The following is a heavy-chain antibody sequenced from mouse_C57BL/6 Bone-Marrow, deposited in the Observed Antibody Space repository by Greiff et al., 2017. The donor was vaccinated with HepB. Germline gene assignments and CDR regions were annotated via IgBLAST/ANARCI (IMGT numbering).Heavy chain of an antibody. CDR1: GYTFTSYW. CDR2: IHPNSGST. V-gene: IGHV1-64*01. J-gene: IGHJ2*01. Sequence: QVQLQQPGAELVKPGASVKLSCKASGYTFTSYWMHWVKQRPGQGLEWIGMIHPNSGSTNYNEKFKSKATLTVDKSSSTAYMQLSSLTSEDSAVYYCARGHYYGSRSYYFDYWGQGTTLTVSS. D-gene: IGHD1-1*01. CDR3: ARGHYYGSRSYYFDY.